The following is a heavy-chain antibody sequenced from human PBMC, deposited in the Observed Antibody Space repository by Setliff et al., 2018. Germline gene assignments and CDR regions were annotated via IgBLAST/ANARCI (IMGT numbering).Heavy chain of an antibody. CDR1: GFTFSGSA. V-gene: IGHV3-73*01. CDR3: AGAGGSDVFDM. CDR2: IRRNADNRAP. Sequence: PGGSLRLSCAASGFTFSGSAVHWVRQASGKGLEWVGRIRRNADNRAPIYAASVKGRFTISRDDSKNTAYLQMNSLKIEDTAVYYCAGAGGSDVFDMWGQGTMVTVSS. D-gene: IGHD2-15*01. J-gene: IGHJ3*02.